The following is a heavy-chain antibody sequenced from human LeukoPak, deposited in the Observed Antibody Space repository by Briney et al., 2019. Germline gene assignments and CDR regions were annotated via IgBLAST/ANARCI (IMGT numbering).Heavy chain of an antibody. CDR3: ARPPTGNAYDSYYFDY. J-gene: IGHJ4*02. CDR1: GFTFSDYA. D-gene: IGHD3-3*01. V-gene: IGHV3-30*04. Sequence: LSGGSLRLSCAASGFTFSDYAMHWVRQAPGKGLEWVAIISYDGSNRYYADSVKGRFTFSRDNSKNTLYLQMNSLRPEDTAVYYCARPPTGNAYDSYYFDYWGRGTLVTVPS. CDR2: ISYDGSNR.